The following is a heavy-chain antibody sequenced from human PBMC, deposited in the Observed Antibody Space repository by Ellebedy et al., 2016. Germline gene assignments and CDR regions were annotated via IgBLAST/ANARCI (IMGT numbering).Heavy chain of an antibody. V-gene: IGHV1-8*01. D-gene: IGHD6-13*01. CDR3: ARGQRVYSSSWSDPDFDL. Sequence: ASVKVSCKASGYTFTNYDINWVRQATGQGLEWMGWMNPDSGNTVYAQRFQGRVTMTRDTAMKTAFMELSGLRSADTAVYSCARGQRVYSSSWSDPDFDLWGRGTLVTVSS. J-gene: IGHJ2*01. CDR2: MNPDSGNT. CDR1: GYTFTNYD.